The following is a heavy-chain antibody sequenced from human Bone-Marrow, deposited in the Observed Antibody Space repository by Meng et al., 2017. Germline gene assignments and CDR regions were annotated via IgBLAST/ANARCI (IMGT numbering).Heavy chain of an antibody. V-gene: IGHV1-69*05. CDR1: GGIFSNYV. CDR2: INAVFGTT. CDR3: ARKAGNCISTTCYSLDY. J-gene: IGHJ4*02. D-gene: IGHD2-2*01. Sequence: SVKVSCKALGGIFSNYVIGWVRQAPEQGLEWMGGINAVFGTTNYAQKFQGRVTITTDESTSAVYMELTRLTSEDTAVYFCARKAGNCISTTCYSLDYWGQGTLVTVSS.